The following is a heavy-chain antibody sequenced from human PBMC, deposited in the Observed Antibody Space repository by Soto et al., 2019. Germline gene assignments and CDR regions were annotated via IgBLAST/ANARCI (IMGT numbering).Heavy chain of an antibody. CDR1: GGSISSYY. V-gene: IGHV4-59*08. CDR3: ASRRGYCSRWXTI. D-gene: IGHD6-13*01. J-gene: IGHJ4*02. Sequence: SETLSLTCTVSGGSISSYYRSWIRQPPGKGLEWIGYIYYSGSTNYNPSLKSRVTISVDTSKNQFSLKLSSVTAADTAVYYCASRRGYCSRWXTIWGQRTLVTSPQ. CDR2: IYYSGST.